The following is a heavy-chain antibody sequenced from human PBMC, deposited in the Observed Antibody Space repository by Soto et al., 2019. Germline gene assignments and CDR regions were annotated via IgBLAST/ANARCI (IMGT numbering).Heavy chain of an antibody. CDR2: IIPILGIT. Sequence: ASVKVSCKASGYTFTSYGISWVRQAPGQGLEWMGRIIPILGITNYAQKLQGRVTITADKSTSTAYMELSSLRSEDTAVYYCARAWGYYLDYWGQGTLVTVSS. D-gene: IGHD3-22*01. CDR1: GYTFTSYG. CDR3: ARAWGYYLDY. J-gene: IGHJ4*02. V-gene: IGHV1-69*04.